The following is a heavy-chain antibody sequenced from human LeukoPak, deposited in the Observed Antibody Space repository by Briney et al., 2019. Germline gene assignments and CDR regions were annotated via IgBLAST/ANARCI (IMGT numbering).Heavy chain of an antibody. D-gene: IGHD6-13*01. CDR2: IYSGGST. CDR1: GFTVGSNY. CDR3: ARYSSSYNWFDP. Sequence: PGGSLRLSCAASGFTVGSNYMSWVRQAPGKGLEWVSVIYSGGSTYYADSVKGRFTISRDNSKNTLYLQMNSLRAEDTAVYYCARYSSSYNWFDPWGQGTLVTVSS. V-gene: IGHV3-66*01. J-gene: IGHJ5*02.